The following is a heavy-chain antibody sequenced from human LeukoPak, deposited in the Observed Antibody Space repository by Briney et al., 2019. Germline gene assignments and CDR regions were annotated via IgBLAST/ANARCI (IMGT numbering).Heavy chain of an antibody. CDR2: IKEDGSER. D-gene: IGHD2-21*01. CDR3: AREGGNIVVDY. CDR1: GFTFSSYW. V-gene: IGHV3-7*01. J-gene: IGHJ4*02. Sequence: PGGSLRLSCAASGFTFSSYWMSWVRQAPEKGLEWVANIKEDGSERYYVDSVKGRFTISRDNAKNSLFLQLNSLRAEDTAVYYCAREGGNIVVDYWGQGTLVTVSS.